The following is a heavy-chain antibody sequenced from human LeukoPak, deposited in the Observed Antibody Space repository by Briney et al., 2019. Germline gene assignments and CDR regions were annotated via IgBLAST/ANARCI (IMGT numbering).Heavy chain of an antibody. V-gene: IGHV3-21*01. CDR1: GFTFSSYS. D-gene: IGHD5-18*01. CDR2: ISSSSSYI. J-gene: IGHJ4*02. CDR3: ARDLQLWPQGVY. Sequence: GGSLRLSCAASGFTFSSYSMNWVRQAPGKGLEWVSSISSSSSYIYYADSVKGRFTISRDNAKNSLYLQMNSLRAEDTAVYYCARDLQLWPQGVYWGQGTLVTVSS.